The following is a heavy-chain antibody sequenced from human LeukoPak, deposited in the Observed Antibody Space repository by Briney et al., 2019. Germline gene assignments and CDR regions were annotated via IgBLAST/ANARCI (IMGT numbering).Heavy chain of an antibody. D-gene: IGHD3-10*01. CDR2: IYYTGRT. J-gene: IGHJ4*02. CDR3: AREDWFGESYFDY. V-gene: IGHV4-39*07. CDR1: GGSISTSRYF. Sequence: PSETLSLTCTVSGGSISTSRYFWGWIRQPPGKGLEWIGTIYYTGRTYYNPSLKSRVSISVDTSKNRFSLKLSSVTAADTAVFYCAREDWFGESYFDYWGQGALVTVSS.